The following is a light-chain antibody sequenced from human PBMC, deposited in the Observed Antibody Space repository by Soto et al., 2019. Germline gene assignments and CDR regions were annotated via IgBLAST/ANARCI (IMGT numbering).Light chain of an antibody. J-gene: IGLJ3*02. V-gene: IGLV2-14*01. Sequence: QSVLTQPASVSGSPGQSITISCTGTTSDVGSYNYVSWYQKNPGKAPKLLVYDVSNRPSGVSNRFSGSKSGYTASLTISGLQPEDEADYYCSSYTSSSTWVFGGGTKLTVL. CDR2: DVS. CDR1: TSDVGSYNY. CDR3: SSYTSSSTWV.